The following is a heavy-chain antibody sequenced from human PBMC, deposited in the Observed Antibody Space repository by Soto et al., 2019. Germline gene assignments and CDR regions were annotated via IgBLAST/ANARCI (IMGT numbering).Heavy chain of an antibody. V-gene: IGHV4-34*01. CDR2: INHSGST. D-gene: IGHD6-13*01. CDR3: AIDPRGLAAAGGKNNWFDP. Sequence: SETLSLTCAVYGGSFSGYYWSWIRQPPGKGLEWIGEINHSGSTNYNPSLKSRVTISVDTSKNQFSLKLSSVTAADTAVYYCAIDPRGLAAAGGKNNWFDPWGQGTLVTVSS. CDR1: GGSFSGYY. J-gene: IGHJ5*02.